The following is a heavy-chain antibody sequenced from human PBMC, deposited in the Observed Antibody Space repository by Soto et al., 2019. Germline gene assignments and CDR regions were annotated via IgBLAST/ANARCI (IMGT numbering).Heavy chain of an antibody. CDR3: ARHVALRLEFTGGYYYMDV. V-gene: IGHV5-51*01. CDR1: GYSFTSYW. D-gene: IGHD2-8*02. Sequence: RGESLKISCKGSGYSFTSYWIGWVRQMPGKGLEWMGIIYPGDSDTRYSPSFQGQVTISADKSISTAYLQWSSLKASDTAMYYCARHVALRLEFTGGYYYMDVWGKGTTVTVSS. CDR2: IYPGDSDT. J-gene: IGHJ6*03.